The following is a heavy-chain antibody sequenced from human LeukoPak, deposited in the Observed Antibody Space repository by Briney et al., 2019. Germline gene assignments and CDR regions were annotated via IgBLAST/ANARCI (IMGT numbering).Heavy chain of an antibody. CDR3: ARDFLGRWRQLNWFDP. J-gene: IGHJ5*02. Sequence: ASVKVSCKASGYTFTGYYMHWVRQAPGQGLEWMGWINPNSGGTNYAQKFQGRVTMTRDTSISTAYMELSRLRSDDTAVYYCARDFLGRWRQLNWFDPWGQGTLVTVSS. V-gene: IGHV1-2*02. CDR2: INPNSGGT. CDR1: GYTFTGYY. D-gene: IGHD5-24*01.